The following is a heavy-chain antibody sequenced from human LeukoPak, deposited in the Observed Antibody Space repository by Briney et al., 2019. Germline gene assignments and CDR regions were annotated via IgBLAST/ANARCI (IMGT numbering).Heavy chain of an antibody. Sequence: PGGSLRLSCAASGFTLSNYWMHWVRQAPGKGLVWVSRGEGDGSTSTYADSVKGRFTTSRDNAKNTLYLQMNSLRAEDTAMYYCTKSDHFDYWGQGTLVTGPS. CDR3: TKSDHFDY. J-gene: IGHJ4*02. D-gene: IGHD2-21*02. CDR1: GFTLSNYW. CDR2: GEGDGSTS. V-gene: IGHV3-74*03.